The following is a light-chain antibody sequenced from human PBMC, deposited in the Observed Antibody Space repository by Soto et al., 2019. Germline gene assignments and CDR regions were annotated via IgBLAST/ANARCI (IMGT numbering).Light chain of an antibody. V-gene: IGKV3-15*01. CDR2: GAS. J-gene: IGKJ1*01. Sequence: EIVMTQSPATLSVSPGERATLSYRASQSVSSNLAWYQQKPGQAPRLLIYGASTRATGIPARFSGSGSGTEFTLTISSLQSEDFAVYYCQQYNNWPRTIGQGTKV. CDR1: QSVSSN. CDR3: QQYNNWPRT.